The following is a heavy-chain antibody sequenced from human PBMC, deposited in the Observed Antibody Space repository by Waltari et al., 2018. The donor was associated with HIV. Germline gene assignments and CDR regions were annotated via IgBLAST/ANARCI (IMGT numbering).Heavy chain of an antibody. CDR3: ARTIFGVMITSDYFYGLDV. J-gene: IGHJ6*02. CDR1: GFIFGAYA. D-gene: IGHD3-3*01. V-gene: IGHV3-30-3*01. Sequence: QEQLVESGGGVAQPGRSLGLSCSASGFIFGAYAMHWVRQAPGKGLEWVGLISFDGNNAYYADSVKGRFTISRDNSKNTMSLQMNSLRSDDTALYYCARTIFGVMITSDYFYGLDVWGQGTTVTVS. CDR2: ISFDGNNA.